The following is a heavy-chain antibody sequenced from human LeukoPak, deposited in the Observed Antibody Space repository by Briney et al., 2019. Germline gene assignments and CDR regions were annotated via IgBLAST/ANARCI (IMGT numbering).Heavy chain of an antibody. J-gene: IGHJ3*02. CDR3: ARQRGDI. CDR2: INAGNGNT. CDR1: GYTFTSYA. V-gene: IGHV1-3*01. Sequence: ASVKVSCKASGYTFTSYAMHWVRQAPGQRLEWMGWINAGNGNTKYSQKFQGRFTISRDNAKNSLYLQMNSLRAEDTAVYYCARQRGDIWGQGTMVTVSS.